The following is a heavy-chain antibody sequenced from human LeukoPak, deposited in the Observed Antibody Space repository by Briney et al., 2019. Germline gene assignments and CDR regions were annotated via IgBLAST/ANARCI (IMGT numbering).Heavy chain of an antibody. D-gene: IGHD3-22*01. CDR3: ARAMAGFYYDSRLSAFDF. J-gene: IGHJ3*01. Sequence: SVTVSFTASVGIFLKEAINWVRQAPGQGLEWMGGIIPIFDTADYAQKFQGRVTITADESTSTVYMDLSSLRSEDTAVYYCARAMAGFYYDSRLSAFDFWGQGTMVTVFS. CDR2: IIPIFDTA. CDR1: VGIFLKEA. V-gene: IGHV1-69*01.